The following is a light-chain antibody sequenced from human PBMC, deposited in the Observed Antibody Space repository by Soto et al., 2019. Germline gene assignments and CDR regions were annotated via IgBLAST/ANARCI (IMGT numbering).Light chain of an antibody. CDR1: QSVSSSY. Sequence: EIVLTQSPGTLSLSPGERATLSCRASQSVSSSYLAWYQQKPGQAPRLLIYGASSRAPGIPDRFSGSGSGTDFTLTISRLEPEDFAVYYCQQYGSSLLFTFGPGTKLDIK. V-gene: IGKV3-20*01. J-gene: IGKJ3*01. CDR3: QQYGSSLLFT. CDR2: GAS.